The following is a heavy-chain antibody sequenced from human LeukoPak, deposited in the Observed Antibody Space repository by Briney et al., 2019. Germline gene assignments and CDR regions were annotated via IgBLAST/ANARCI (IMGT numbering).Heavy chain of an antibody. V-gene: IGHV3-53*01. CDR2: LYTGGDT. CDR1: GFTVSAHY. CDR3: ARGPGSRGIFDY. J-gene: IGHJ4*02. D-gene: IGHD3-10*01. Sequence: GSLRLSCAVSGFTVSAHYMSWVRQAPGKGLECVSFLYTGGDTYYADSVKGRFTISRDNSKNTLYLQMNSLRAEDTAVYYCARGPGSRGIFDYWGQGTLVTVSS.